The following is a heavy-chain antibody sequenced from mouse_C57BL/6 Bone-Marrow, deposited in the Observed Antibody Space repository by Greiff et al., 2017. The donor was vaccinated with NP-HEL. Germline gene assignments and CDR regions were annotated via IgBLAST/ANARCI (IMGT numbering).Heavy chain of an antibody. CDR2: ISGGGGNT. CDR1: GFTFSSYT. D-gene: IGHD1-1*01. V-gene: IGHV5-9*01. Sequence: EVMLVESGGGLVKPGGSLKLSCAASGFTFSSYTMSWVRQTPEKRLEWVATISGGGGNTYYPDSVKGRFTISRDNAKNTLYLQMSSLRSEDTALYYCARQELITTRAWFAYWGQGTLVTVSA. CDR3: ARQELITTRAWFAY. J-gene: IGHJ3*01.